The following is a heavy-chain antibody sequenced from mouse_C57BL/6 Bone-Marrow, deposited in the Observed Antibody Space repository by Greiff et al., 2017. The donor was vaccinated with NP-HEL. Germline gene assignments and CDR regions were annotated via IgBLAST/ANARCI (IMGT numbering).Heavy chain of an antibody. D-gene: IGHD1-1*01. CDR1: GFTFSDYY. CDR2: INYDGSST. Sequence: EVMLVESEGGLVQPGSSMKLSCTASGFTFSDYYMAWVRQVPEKGLEWVANINYDGSSTYYLDSLKSRFIISRDNAKNILYLQMSSLKSEDTATYYCARASYYYGSSYDWYFDVWGTGTTVTVSS. CDR3: ARASYYYGSSYDWYFDV. V-gene: IGHV5-16*01. J-gene: IGHJ1*03.